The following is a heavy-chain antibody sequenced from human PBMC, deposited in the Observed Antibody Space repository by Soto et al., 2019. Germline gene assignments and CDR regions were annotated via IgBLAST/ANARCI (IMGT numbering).Heavy chain of an antibody. CDR2: IYYRGST. D-gene: IGHD1-26*01. CDR3: ARDGREASGMDV. J-gene: IGHJ6*02. CDR1: GGSISSHY. V-gene: IGHV4-59*11. Sequence: KPSETLSLTCTVSGGSISSHYWSWVRQAPGKGLEWIGHIYYRGSTTYNPSLRSRSTISVDTSNNQFSLKLNSVTTADTAVYYCARDGREASGMDVWGQGTKATVSS.